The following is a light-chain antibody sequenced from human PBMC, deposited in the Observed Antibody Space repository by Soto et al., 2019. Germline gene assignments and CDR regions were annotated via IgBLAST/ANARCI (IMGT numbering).Light chain of an antibody. CDR3: CSYAGSRV. Sequence: QSALTQPASVSGSPGQSITISCTGTSSDVWSYNLVSWYQQHPGKAPKLMIYEGSKRPSGVSNRFTGSKSGNTASLTISGIQAEAEADYYCCSYAGSRVFGGGTKLTVL. V-gene: IGLV2-23*01. CDR2: EGS. CDR1: SSDVWSYNL. J-gene: IGLJ3*02.